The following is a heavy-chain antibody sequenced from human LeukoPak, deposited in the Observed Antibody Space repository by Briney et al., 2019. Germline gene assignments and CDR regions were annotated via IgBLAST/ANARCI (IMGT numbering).Heavy chain of an antibody. D-gene: IGHD3-10*01. CDR3: ARDRGGSGSYRYFDY. CDR1: GFTVGSSC. V-gene: IGHV3-66*01. J-gene: IGHJ4*02. Sequence: GGSLRLSCAVSGFTVGSSCMNWVRQAPGKGLEWVSVIYSGGNTYYADSVKGRFTSSRDNSKNTLYLQMDSLRAEDTAMYYCARDRGGSGSYRYFDYWGQGALVTVSS. CDR2: IYSGGNT.